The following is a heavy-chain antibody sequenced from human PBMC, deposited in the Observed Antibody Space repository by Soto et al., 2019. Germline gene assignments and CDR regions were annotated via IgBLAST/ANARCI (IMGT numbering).Heavy chain of an antibody. J-gene: IGHJ4*02. CDR2: IYYSGSI. CDR3: AKSLWDTSGWKTDY. Sequence: PSETLSLTCTVSGDSISSLYWSWIRQPPGKGLEWIGYIYYSGSINYNPSLKSRVTISVDPSKNQFSLRLSSVTAADTAVYYCAKSLWDTSGWKTDYWGQGTLGTVSS. V-gene: IGHV4-59*01. CDR1: GDSISSLY. D-gene: IGHD6-19*01.